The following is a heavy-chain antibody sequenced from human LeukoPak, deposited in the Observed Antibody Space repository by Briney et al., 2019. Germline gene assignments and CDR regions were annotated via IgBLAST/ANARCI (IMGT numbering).Heavy chain of an antibody. D-gene: IGHD3-10*01. CDR1: GGTFSSYA. CDR2: IIPIFGTA. J-gene: IGHJ6*03. V-gene: IGHV1-69*13. Sequence: ASVKVSCKASGGTFSSYAISWVRQAPGQGLEWMGGIIPIFGTANYAQKFQGRVTITADESTSTAYMELGSLRSEDTAVYYCARVVTMVRGAHYYYYMDVWGKGTTVTISS. CDR3: ARVVTMVRGAHYYYYMDV.